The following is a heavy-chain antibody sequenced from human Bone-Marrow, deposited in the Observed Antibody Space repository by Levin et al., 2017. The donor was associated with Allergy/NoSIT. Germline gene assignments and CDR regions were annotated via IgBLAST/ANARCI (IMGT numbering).Heavy chain of an antibody. V-gene: IGHV4-4*07. Sequence: PSETLSLTCTVSGGSISSYYWSWIRQPAGKGLEWIGRIYTSGSTNYNPSLKSRVTMSVDTSKNQFSLKLSSVTAADTAVYYCARVTMSGWYENNWFDPWGQGTLVTVSS. CDR1: GGSISSYY. J-gene: IGHJ5*02. CDR2: IYTSGST. D-gene: IGHD6-19*01. CDR3: ARVTMSGWYENNWFDP.